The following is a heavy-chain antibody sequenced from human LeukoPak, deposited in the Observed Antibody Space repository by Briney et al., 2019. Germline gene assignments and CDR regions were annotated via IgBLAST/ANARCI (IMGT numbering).Heavy chain of an antibody. CDR1: GCTFTGYY. CDR2: INPNSGGT. Sequence: GASVKVSCKASGCTFTGYYMHWVRQAPGQGLEWMGWINPNSGGTNYAQKFQGRVTMTRDTSISTAYMELSRLRSDDTAVYYCARGPVLLWFGEIYGMDVWGQGTTVTVSS. V-gene: IGHV1-2*02. J-gene: IGHJ6*02. D-gene: IGHD3-10*01. CDR3: ARGPVLLWFGEIYGMDV.